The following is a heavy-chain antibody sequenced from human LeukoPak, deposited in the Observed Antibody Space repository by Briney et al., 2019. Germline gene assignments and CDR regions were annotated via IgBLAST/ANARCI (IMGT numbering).Heavy chain of an antibody. CDR1: RFTFNIYA. Sequence: GGSLRLSCAASRFTFNIYAMHWVRQAPGKGLEWVAVISYDGSNQYYADSVKGRFTISADKSISTAYLQWSSLKASDTAMYYCARAYDILTGYYQTTTVPNWFDPWGQGTLVTVSS. D-gene: IGHD3-9*01. V-gene: IGHV3-30*04. CDR3: ARAYDILTGYYQTTTVPNWFDP. J-gene: IGHJ5*02. CDR2: ISYDGSNQ.